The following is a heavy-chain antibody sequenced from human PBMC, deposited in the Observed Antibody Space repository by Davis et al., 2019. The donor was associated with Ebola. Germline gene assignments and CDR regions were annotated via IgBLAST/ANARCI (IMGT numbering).Heavy chain of an antibody. CDR3: VATSSSLAAY. Sequence: GESLKISCAASGFTFTVYVMSWVRQAPGQGLEWISSISNSGYETYYADSVKGRFTTSRDNSKSTLNLQMNSLRAGDTAIYYCVATSSSLAAYWGQGTLVTVSS. D-gene: IGHD6-6*01. CDR1: GFTFTVYV. J-gene: IGHJ4*02. CDR2: ISNSGYET. V-gene: IGHV3-23*01.